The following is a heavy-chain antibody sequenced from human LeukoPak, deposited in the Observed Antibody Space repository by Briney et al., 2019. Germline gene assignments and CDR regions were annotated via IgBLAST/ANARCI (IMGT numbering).Heavy chain of an antibody. V-gene: IGHV3-23*01. CDR3: AKRGVVIRVILVGFHKEAYYFDS. CDR2: LSASGSGT. CDR1: GITLSNYG. Sequence: HLGGSLRLSCAVSGITLSNYGMAWVRQAPGKGLEWVASLSASGSGTSYADSVRGRFTISRDNAKNTLYLQMNSLRAEDTAVYFCAKRGVVIRVILVGFHKEAYYFDSWGQGVLVTVSS. J-gene: IGHJ4*02. D-gene: IGHD3-22*01.